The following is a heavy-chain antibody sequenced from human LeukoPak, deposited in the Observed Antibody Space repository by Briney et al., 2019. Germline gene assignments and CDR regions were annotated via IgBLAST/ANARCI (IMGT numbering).Heavy chain of an antibody. CDR3: ASGTGSYGNWFDP. CDR1: GYSFTSYW. CDR2: IYPGDSDT. Sequence: GESLKISCKGSGYSFTSYWIGWVRQMPAKGREWMGIIYPGDSDTRYSPSFQGQVTISADKSISTAYLQWSSLKASDTAMYYCASGTGSYGNWFDPWGQGTLVTVSS. J-gene: IGHJ5*02. V-gene: IGHV5-51*01. D-gene: IGHD1-26*01.